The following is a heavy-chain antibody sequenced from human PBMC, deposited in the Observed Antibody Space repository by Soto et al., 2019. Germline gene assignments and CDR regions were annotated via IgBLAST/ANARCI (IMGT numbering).Heavy chain of an antibody. V-gene: IGHV4-59*01. CDR2: IYYSGST. D-gene: IGHD3-9*01. CDR3: ASTTVLRDFDWSRGYYFDY. Sequence: PSATLSLTCTVSGGSISSYYWSWIRQPPGKGLEWIGYIYYSGSTNYNPSLKSRVTISVDTSKNQFSLKLSSVTAADTAVYYCASTTVLRDFDWSRGYYFDYWGQGNLVTVSS. J-gene: IGHJ4*02. CDR1: GGSISSYY.